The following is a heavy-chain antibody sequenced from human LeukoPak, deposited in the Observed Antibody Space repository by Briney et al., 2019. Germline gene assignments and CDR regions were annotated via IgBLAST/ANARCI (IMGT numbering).Heavy chain of an antibody. CDR2: IFYTGNT. CDR3: ARQSSGYYYGWFDP. Sequence: SETLSLTCTVSGGSILDSTYYWAWIRQPPGKGLGWIATIFYTGNTHYNPSLKSRVTMSVDTVKNQFSLNLNSVTAADTAVYYCARQSSGYYYGWFDPWGQGTLVTVSS. V-gene: IGHV4-39*01. D-gene: IGHD3-22*01. CDR1: GGSILDSTYY. J-gene: IGHJ5*02.